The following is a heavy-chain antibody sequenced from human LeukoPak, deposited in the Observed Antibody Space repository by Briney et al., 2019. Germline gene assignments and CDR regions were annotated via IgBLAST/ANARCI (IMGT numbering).Heavy chain of an antibody. CDR3: VKNNGWFHLAQ. D-gene: IGHD6-19*01. J-gene: IGHJ4*02. Sequence: GGSLRLSCAASGFNFRDHWMDWVRQAPGKGLEWVGHIRTDGSETYYLDSLRGRFSISRDNTNNALYLQMNSLRVEDTAVYYCVKNNGWFHLAQWGQGTLVTVSS. CDR2: IRTDGSET. V-gene: IGHV3-7*03. CDR1: GFNFRDHW.